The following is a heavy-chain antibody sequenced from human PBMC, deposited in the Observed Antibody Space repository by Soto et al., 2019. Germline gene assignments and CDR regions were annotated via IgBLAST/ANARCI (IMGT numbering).Heavy chain of an antibody. Sequence: GWPLRLSCTSSLFTFSGSAIHWVRKTSWKGLEWLGRIRSKTNSYATAYAASVNGRFTISRDDSKNTAYLQMNSLKTEDTAVYYCSRLVGATSSFDYWGQGTLVTVSS. J-gene: IGHJ4*02. V-gene: IGHV3-73*01. D-gene: IGHD1-26*01. CDR3: SRLVGATSSFDY. CDR2: IRSKTNSYAT. CDR1: LFTFSGSA.